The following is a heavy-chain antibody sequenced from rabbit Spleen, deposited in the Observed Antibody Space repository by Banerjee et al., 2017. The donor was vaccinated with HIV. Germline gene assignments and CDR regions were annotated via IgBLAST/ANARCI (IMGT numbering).Heavy chain of an antibody. J-gene: IGHJ6*01. D-gene: IGHD1-1*01. CDR2: IAGSSSGFT. CDR3: ARDTSSSFSSYGMDL. V-gene: IGHV1S40*01. CDR1: GFSFSGSHY. Sequence: QSLEESGGDLVKPGASLTLTCTASGFSFSGSHYMCWVRQAPGKGLEWIACIAGSSSGFTYSATWAKGRFTCSKTSSTTVTLQMTRLTAADTATYFCARDTSSSFSSYGMDLWGPGTLVTVS.